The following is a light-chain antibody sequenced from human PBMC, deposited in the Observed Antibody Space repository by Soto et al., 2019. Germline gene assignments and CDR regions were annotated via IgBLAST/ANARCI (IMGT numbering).Light chain of an antibody. CDR1: SSDVGSYNL. Sequence: QSALTQPASVSGSPGQSITISCTGTSSDVGSYNLVSWYQQHPGKAPKLMIYEVSKRPSGVSNRFSGSKSGNTASLTISGLQAEGEADYYCCSYAGLFGGGTKLTVL. CDR3: CSYAGL. CDR2: EVS. J-gene: IGLJ2*01. V-gene: IGLV2-23*02.